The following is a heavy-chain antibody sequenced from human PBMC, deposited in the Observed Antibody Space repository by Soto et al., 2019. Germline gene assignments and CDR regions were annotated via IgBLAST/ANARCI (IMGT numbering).Heavy chain of an antibody. V-gene: IGHV3-73*01. CDR2: IRSKANSYAT. D-gene: IGHD4-17*01. Sequence: GESLKISCAASGFTFSGSAMHWVRQASGKGLEWVGRIRSKANSYATAYAASVKGRFTISRDDSKNTAYLQMNSLKTEDTAVYYCTYYGGNTPNLGDYGMDVWGQGTTVTVSS. J-gene: IGHJ6*02. CDR1: GFTFSGSA. CDR3: TYYGGNTPNLGDYGMDV.